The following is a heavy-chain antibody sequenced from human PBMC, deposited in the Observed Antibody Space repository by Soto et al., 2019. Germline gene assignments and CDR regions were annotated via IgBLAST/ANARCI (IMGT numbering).Heavy chain of an antibody. CDR1: GGSISSYY. CDR2: IYYSGST. CDR3: ARTVVGAISLNWVDP. Sequence: PSETLSLTCTVSGGSISSYYWSWIRQPPGKGLAWIGYIYYSGSTNYNPSLKSRVTISVDTSKNQSSLKLSSVTAADTAVYYCARTVVGAISLNWVDPWGQGTLVTVS. V-gene: IGHV4-59*01. J-gene: IGHJ5*02. D-gene: IGHD1-26*01.